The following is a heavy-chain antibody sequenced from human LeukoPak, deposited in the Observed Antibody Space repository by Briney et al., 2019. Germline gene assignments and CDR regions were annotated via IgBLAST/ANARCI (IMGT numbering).Heavy chain of an antibody. CDR3: AGDRASYSYGLPAY. J-gene: IGHJ4*02. V-gene: IGHV3-21*01. Sequence: KPSEALSLTCAVSGGSISSSNWWSWVRQPPGKGLEWVSSISSSSGYIYYADSVKGRFTISRDNAQNSLYLQMSSLRAEDTAVYYCAGDRASYSYGLPAYWGQGTLVTVSS. D-gene: IGHD5-18*01. CDR2: ISSSSGYI. CDR1: GGSISSSN.